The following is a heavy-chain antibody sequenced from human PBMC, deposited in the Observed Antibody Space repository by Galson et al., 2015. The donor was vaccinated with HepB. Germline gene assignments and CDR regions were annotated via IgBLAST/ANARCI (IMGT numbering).Heavy chain of an antibody. D-gene: IGHD3-16*01. V-gene: IGHV1-18*01. Sequence: SVKVSCKASGYTFINYGITWVRQAPGQGLEWMGWITDYNGNTNYAQHLQGRVTMTTDRSTNTAYMELRSLRSDDTAIYYCARYYVWENRASEDWGQGTLVTVSS. CDR1: GYTFINYG. CDR3: ARYYVWENRASED. J-gene: IGHJ4*02. CDR2: ITDYNGNT.